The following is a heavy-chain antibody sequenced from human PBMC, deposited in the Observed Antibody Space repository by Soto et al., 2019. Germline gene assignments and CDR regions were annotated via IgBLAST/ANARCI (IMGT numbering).Heavy chain of an antibody. CDR2: ISGSGGST. CDR1: GFTFSSYA. D-gene: IGHD4-4*01. CDR3: AKDLNNSNYPFDY. Sequence: EVQLLESGGGLVQPGGSLRLSCAASGFTFSSYAMSWVRQAPGKGLEWVSAISGSGGSTYYSDYVKGRFTISRDNSKNTLYLQMNSLRAEDTAVYYCAKDLNNSNYPFDYWGQGTLVTVSS. J-gene: IGHJ4*02. V-gene: IGHV3-23*01.